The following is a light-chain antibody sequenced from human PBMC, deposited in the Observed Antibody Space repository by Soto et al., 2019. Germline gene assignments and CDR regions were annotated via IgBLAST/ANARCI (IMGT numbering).Light chain of an antibody. V-gene: IGKV1-5*03. CDR3: QHYYTYSWT. CDR1: QSISSL. Sequence: DIQTTQSPSTLSASVGDRVTITCRASQSISSLLAWYQQKPGKAPKLLIYKASSLESGVPSRFSGSGSGTEFTLTITSLQPDDFATYYCQHYYTYSWTFGQGTKVEIK. CDR2: KAS. J-gene: IGKJ1*01.